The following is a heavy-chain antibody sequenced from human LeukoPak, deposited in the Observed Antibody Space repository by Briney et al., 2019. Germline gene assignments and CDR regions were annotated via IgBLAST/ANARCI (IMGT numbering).Heavy chain of an antibody. CDR2: INSDGSST. V-gene: IGHV3-74*01. J-gene: IGHJ4*02. D-gene: IGHD6-13*01. Sequence: GGXLRLSCAXSXXTFSSYWMHWVRQAPGKGLVWVSRINSDGSSTSYADSVKGRFTISRDNAKNTLYLQMNSLRAEDTAVYYCASEGSSWYYFDYWGQGTLVTVSS. CDR1: XXTFSSYW. CDR3: ASEGSSWYYFDY.